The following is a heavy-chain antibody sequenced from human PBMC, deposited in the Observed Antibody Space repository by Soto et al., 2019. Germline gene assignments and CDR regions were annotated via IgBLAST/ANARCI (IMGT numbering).Heavy chain of an antibody. D-gene: IGHD2-15*01. CDR2: ISYDGSNK. CDR3: AKGRYCSGGSCYSWPFDY. CDR1: GFTFSSYV. V-gene: IGHV3-30*18. Sequence: QVQLVESGGGVVQPGRSLRLSCAASGFTFSSYVMHWVRQAPGKGLEWVAVISYDGSNKYYADSVKGRFTISRDNSKNTRYLQMNSLRAEDTAVYYCAKGRYCSGGSCYSWPFDYWGQGTLVTVSS. J-gene: IGHJ4*02.